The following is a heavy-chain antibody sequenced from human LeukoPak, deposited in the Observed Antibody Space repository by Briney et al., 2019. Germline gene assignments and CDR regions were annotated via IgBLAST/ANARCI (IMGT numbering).Heavy chain of an antibody. CDR3: SKETATVGGTREY. Sequence: PGESLRLSCAASGFTFSNYAKNWVRQAPGKGLEWVSAISDSGDYTYYADSVKGRFTISRDNSKNTLYLQMNSLRAEDTAVYYCSKETATVGGTREYWGQGTLVTVSS. CDR2: ISDSGDYT. V-gene: IGHV3-23*01. J-gene: IGHJ4*02. D-gene: IGHD6-19*01. CDR1: GFTFSNYA.